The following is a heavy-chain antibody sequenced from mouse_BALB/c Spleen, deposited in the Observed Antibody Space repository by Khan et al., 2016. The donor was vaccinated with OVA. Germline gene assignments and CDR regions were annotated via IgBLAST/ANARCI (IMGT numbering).Heavy chain of an antibody. Sequence: QVQLKESGPGLVQPSQSLSITCTVSGFSLTNYSVHWVRQSPGKGLEWLGVIWSAGSTDYNAAFISRLTIRQDNSRSQVFFKMSSLQPNDTAIDYCAIRVYDYGRGALFAYWGQGTLVTVSA. CDR1: GFSLTNYS. CDR2: IWSAGST. V-gene: IGHV2-2*02. CDR3: AIRVYDYGRGALFAY. D-gene: IGHD2-4*01. J-gene: IGHJ3*01.